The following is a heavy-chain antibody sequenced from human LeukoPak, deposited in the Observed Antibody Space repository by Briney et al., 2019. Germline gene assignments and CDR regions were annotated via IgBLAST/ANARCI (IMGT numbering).Heavy chain of an antibody. V-gene: IGHV3-7*03. CDR2: IKQDGSEK. D-gene: IGHD5-12*01. CDR1: GFTFSSYW. Sequence: PGGSLRLSCAASGFTFSSYWMSWVRQAPGKGLEWVANIKQDGSEKYYVDSVKGRFTISRDNAKNSLYLQMNSLRAEDTAVYYCAREQRGYSGYANLAFDYWGQGTLVTVSS. CDR3: AREQRGYSGYANLAFDY. J-gene: IGHJ4*02.